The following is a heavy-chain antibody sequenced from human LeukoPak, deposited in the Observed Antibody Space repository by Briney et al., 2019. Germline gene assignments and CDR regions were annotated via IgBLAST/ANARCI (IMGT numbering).Heavy chain of an antibody. D-gene: IGHD3-10*01. CDR2: IGTGGDT. CDR3: ARRLTYYYGSGTVNDASDI. V-gene: IGHV3-13*04. J-gene: IGHJ3*02. Sequence: GGSLRLSCAASGFTFSSYDMHWVRQGTGKGLEWVSAIGTGGDTHYAGSVKGRFTISRENAKNSLYLQMNSLRAGDTAVYYCARRLTYYYGSGTVNDASDIWGQGTMVTVSS. CDR1: GFTFSSYD.